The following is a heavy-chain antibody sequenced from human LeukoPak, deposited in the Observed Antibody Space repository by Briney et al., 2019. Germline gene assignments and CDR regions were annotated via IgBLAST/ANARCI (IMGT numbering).Heavy chain of an antibody. Sequence: SETLSLTCTVSGGSISSSSAYWGWIRQPPGKGLEWIGSIYYSKDTYYNPSLKSRVTISADTSKNQFSLTLGSVSATDTAVYYCVSPRGFSYGYFDYWGQGTLVTVSS. D-gene: IGHD5-18*01. CDR2: IYYSKDT. J-gene: IGHJ4*02. CDR3: VSPRGFSYGYFDY. CDR1: GGSISSSSAY. V-gene: IGHV4-39*01.